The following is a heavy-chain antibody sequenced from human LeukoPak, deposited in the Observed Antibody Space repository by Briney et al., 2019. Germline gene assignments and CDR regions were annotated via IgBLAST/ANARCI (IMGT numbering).Heavy chain of an antibody. CDR2: IYYTGTT. Sequence: SETLSLTCTVGGGSLSGHYWGWIRQPPGKGLELVGHIYYTGTTFYNPSLNSRITITLDTSRNQFSLRLTSVLAADTAVYYCARFSWGCSTASCYLTNWGQGTRVTVSS. V-gene: IGHV4-59*11. J-gene: IGHJ4*02. CDR1: GGSLSGHY. D-gene: IGHD2-2*01. CDR3: ARFSWGCSTASCYLTN.